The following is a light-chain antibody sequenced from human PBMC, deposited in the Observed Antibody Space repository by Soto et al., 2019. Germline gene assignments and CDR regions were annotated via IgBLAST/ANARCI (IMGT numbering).Light chain of an antibody. V-gene: IGLV2-14*03. CDR1: SSDVGAYNY. Sequence: QSALTQPASVSGSPGQSITISCAGTSSDVGAYNYVSWYQHHPGKAPKLMIYDVNNRPSGDSNRFSGSKSGNTASLTISGLQAEDEADYYCSSWTSGAPYVFGRGTQVTVL. CDR2: DVN. J-gene: IGLJ1*01. CDR3: SSWTSGAPYV.